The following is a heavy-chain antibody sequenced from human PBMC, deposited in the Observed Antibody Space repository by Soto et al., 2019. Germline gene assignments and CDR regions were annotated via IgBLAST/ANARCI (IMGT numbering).Heavy chain of an antibody. CDR1: GGTFRTYA. D-gene: IGHD6-19*01. Sequence: QVQLLQSGAEVKKPGSSVRVSCEASGGTFRTYAISWVRQAPGQGLEWMGEIIPIFGTVNYAQKFQGRVTITADESTTTVYMDLRSLRSEYTAVYYCAKGAVAGTPTSYYYYGMDVWGQGTTVTVSS. CDR2: IIPIFGTV. J-gene: IGHJ6*02. CDR3: AKGAVAGTPTSYYYYGMDV. V-gene: IGHV1-69*12.